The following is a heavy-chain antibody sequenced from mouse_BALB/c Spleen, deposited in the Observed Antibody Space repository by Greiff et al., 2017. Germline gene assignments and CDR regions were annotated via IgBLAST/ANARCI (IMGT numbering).Heavy chain of an antibody. CDR3: ARRGYTVPYYYAMDY. Sequence: EVMLVESGGGLVKPGGSLKLSCAASGFTFSSYAMSWVRQTPEKRLEWVASISSGGSTYYPDSVKGRFTISRDNARNILYLQMSSLRSEDTAMYYCARRGYTVPYYYAMDYWGQGTSVTVSS. D-gene: IGHD3-1*01. V-gene: IGHV5-6-5*01. CDR1: GFTFSSYA. CDR2: ISSGGST. J-gene: IGHJ4*01.